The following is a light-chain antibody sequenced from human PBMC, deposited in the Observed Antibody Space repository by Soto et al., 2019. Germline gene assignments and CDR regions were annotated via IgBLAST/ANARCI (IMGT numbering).Light chain of an antibody. CDR2: AAS. V-gene: IGKV1-39*01. Sequence: DIQMTQSPSSLSASVGDRFTITCRASQSISSYLNWYQQKPGIAPNLLIYAASNLESGVPSRFSGSGSGTDFTLTISSLQPEDFATYYCQQSYTTPITFGQGTRLEIK. CDR1: QSISSY. CDR3: QQSYTTPIT. J-gene: IGKJ5*01.